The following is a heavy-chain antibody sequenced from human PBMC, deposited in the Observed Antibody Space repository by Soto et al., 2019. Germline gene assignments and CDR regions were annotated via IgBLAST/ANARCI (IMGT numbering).Heavy chain of an antibody. CDR3: THYSSRWPLGY. J-gene: IGHJ4*02. Sequence: QITLKESGPTLVKPTQTLTLTCTFSGFSLSTSGVGMVWLRQPPGKALEWLALVYWDDDKRYSPSLKSRLTIAQATCKNLIVLTMTNMDRVDTATYYCTHYSSRWPLGYWGQGALVTVSS. V-gene: IGHV2-5*02. D-gene: IGHD4-17*01. CDR1: GFSLSTSGVG. CDR2: VYWDDDK.